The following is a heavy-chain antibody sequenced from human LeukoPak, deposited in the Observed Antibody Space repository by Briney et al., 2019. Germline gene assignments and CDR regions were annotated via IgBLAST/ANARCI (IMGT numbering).Heavy chain of an antibody. CDR3: TTDYCGDDCSDFDY. CDR2: IKSKTDGGTT. V-gene: IGHV3-15*01. CDR1: GLSFTNVW. Sequence: GGSLRLSCAASGLSFTNVWMTWVRQAPGKGLEWVGRIKSKTDGGTTDYAAPVEDRFTISRDDSKSTLYLQMNSLKTEDTAVYYCTTDYCGDDCSDFDYWGQGTLVTVSS. J-gene: IGHJ4*02. D-gene: IGHD2-21*02.